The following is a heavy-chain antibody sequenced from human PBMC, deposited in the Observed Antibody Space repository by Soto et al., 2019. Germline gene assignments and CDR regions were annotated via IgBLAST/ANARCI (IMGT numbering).Heavy chain of an antibody. V-gene: IGHV1-69*06. CDR3: ARDYGSGSYRFDY. CDR1: GGTFSSYA. J-gene: IGHJ4*02. Sequence: SVKVSCKASGGTFSSYAISWVRQAPGQGLEWMGGIIPIFGTANYAQKFQGRVTITADKSTSTAYMELSSLRSEDTAVYYCARDYGSGSYRFDYWGQGTLVTVSS. D-gene: IGHD3-10*01. CDR2: IIPIFGTA.